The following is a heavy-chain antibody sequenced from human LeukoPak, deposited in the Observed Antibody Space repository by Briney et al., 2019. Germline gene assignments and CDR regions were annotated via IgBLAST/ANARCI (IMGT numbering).Heavy chain of an antibody. CDR2: INHSGST. J-gene: IGHJ4*02. V-gene: IGHV4-34*01. Sequence: SETLSFTCAVYGGSFSGYYWSWIRQPPGKGLEWIGEINHSGSTNYNPSLKSRVTISVDTSKNQFSLKLSSVTAADTAVYYCARGTYYYGSGSYYRARGSLDYWGQGTLVTVSS. D-gene: IGHD3-10*01. CDR1: GGSFSGYY. CDR3: ARGTYYYGSGSYYRARGSLDY.